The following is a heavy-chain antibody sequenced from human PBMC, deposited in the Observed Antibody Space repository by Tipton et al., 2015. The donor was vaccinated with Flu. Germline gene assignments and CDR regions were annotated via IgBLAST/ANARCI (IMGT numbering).Heavy chain of an antibody. J-gene: IGHJ2*01. D-gene: IGHD6-13*01. CDR3: ARGEGYSSSSDGDFDL. CDR2: IGTAGDT. Sequence: GSLRLSCAASGFTFSSYDMHWVRQATGKGLEWVSAIGTAGDTYYPGSVKGRFTISRENAKNSLYLQMNSPRAGDTAVYYCARGEGYSSSSDGDFDLWGRGTLVTVSS. CDR1: GFTFSSYD. V-gene: IGHV3-13*01.